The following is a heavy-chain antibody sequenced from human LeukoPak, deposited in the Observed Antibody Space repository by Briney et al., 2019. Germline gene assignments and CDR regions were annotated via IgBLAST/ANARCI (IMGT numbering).Heavy chain of an antibody. CDR1: GGTFSSYA. J-gene: IGHJ4*02. CDR2: IIPILGIA. CDR3: ARDDYGGNSPPFDY. Sequence: ASVKVSCKASGGTFSSYAISWLRQAPGQGLEWMGRIIPILGIANYAQKFQGRVTITADKSTSAAYMELSSLRSEDTAVYYCARDDYGGNSPPFDYWGQGTLVTVSS. D-gene: IGHD4-23*01. V-gene: IGHV1-69*04.